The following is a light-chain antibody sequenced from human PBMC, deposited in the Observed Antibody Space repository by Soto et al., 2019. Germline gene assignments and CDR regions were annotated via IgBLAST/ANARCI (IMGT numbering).Light chain of an antibody. J-gene: IGLJ1*01. CDR3: TSYTSSTTYF. CDR2: GVS. CDR1: SSDVGAYNF. V-gene: IGLV2-14*01. Sequence: QSVLTQPASVSGSPGQSITISCTGTSSDVGAYNFVSWYQQHPGKAPKLIIYGVSNRPSGVFNRFSGSKSGNTASLTISGLQAEDEADYYCTSYTSSTTYFFGTGTKLTVL.